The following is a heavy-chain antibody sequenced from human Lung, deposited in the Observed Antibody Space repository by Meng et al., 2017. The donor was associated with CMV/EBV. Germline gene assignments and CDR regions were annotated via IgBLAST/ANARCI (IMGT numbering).Heavy chain of an antibody. D-gene: IGHD1-14*01. CDR3: GRSNHFDY. CDR2: ISQSGDAT. CDR1: GFTFSNYA. Sequence: EVQLLESGGGLVQRGGSLRLPCAASGFTFSNYAMNWVRQAPGKGLEWVSTISQSGDATYYADSVQGRFTISRDNSKNTLFLQMNSLRADDTAVYYCGRSNHFDYWGQGTLVTVAS. V-gene: IGHV3-23*01. J-gene: IGHJ4*02.